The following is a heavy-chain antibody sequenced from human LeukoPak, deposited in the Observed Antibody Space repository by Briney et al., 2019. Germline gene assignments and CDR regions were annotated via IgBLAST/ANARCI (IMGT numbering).Heavy chain of an antibody. Sequence: PGGSLRLSCAASGFTFSSYGMSWVRQAPGKGLEWVAVISHDGSNKYYADSVKGRFTISRDNSKNTLYLQMNSLRAEDTAVYYCARDIGLQKPAFDYWGQGTLVTVSS. CDR2: ISHDGSNK. CDR3: ARDIGLQKPAFDY. V-gene: IGHV3-30*03. CDR1: GFTFSSYG. J-gene: IGHJ4*02. D-gene: IGHD5-24*01.